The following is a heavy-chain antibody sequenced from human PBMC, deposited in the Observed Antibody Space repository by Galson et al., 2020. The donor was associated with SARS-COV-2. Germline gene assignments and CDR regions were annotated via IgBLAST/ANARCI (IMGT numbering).Heavy chain of an antibody. CDR3: TTYRYCTGYSCNWFAY. J-gene: IGHJ4*02. CDR2: IEEGGTEK. CDR1: GFTFSNYW. Sequence: PGGSLRLSCAASGFTFSNYWMTWVRQAPGKGLEWVANIEEGGTEKNYVDSVRGRFTISRDNAKNSLYLQMNSLRAEDTAVYYCTTYRYCTGYSCNWFAYWGQGTLVTVSS. V-gene: IGHV3-7*01. D-gene: IGHD2-8*02.